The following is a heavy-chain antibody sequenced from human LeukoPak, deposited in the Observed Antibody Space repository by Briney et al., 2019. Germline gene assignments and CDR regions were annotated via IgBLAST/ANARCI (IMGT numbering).Heavy chain of an antibody. V-gene: IGHV7-4-1*02. CDR2: INTNTGNP. J-gene: IGHJ4*02. CDR3: AKVTGYCSGINCYPSS. D-gene: IGHD2-2*01. CDR1: GYTFTTYA. Sequence: ASVKVSCKASGYTFTTYAISWVRQAPGQGLGWMGWINTNTGNPTYAQGFTGRFVFSLDTSVSTAYLQISSLKVEDTAIYYCAKVTGYCSGINCYPSSWGQGTLVTVSS.